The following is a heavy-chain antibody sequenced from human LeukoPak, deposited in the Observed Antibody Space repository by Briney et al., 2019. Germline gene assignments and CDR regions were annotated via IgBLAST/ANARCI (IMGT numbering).Heavy chain of an antibody. D-gene: IGHD6-19*01. CDR2: MNPNSGNT. CDR3: PRGPHSSGWYVGRYYYYYMDV. Sequence: ASVKVSCKASGYTFTSYDINWVRQATGQGLECMGWMNPNSGNTGYAQKFQGRVTMTRNTSISTAYMELSSLRSEDTVVYYCPRGPHSSGWYVGRYYYYYMDVWGKGTTVTVSS. CDR1: GYTFTSYD. V-gene: IGHV1-8*01. J-gene: IGHJ6*03.